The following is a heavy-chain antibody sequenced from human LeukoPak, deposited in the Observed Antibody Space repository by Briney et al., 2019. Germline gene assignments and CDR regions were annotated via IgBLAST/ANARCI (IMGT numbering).Heavy chain of an antibody. D-gene: IGHD2-15*01. Sequence: GGSLRLSCAVSGFTFDDYGMDWVRQAPGKGLEWVSSIIWNGGSTGYADSVKGRSTISRDNAKNSLYLQMNSLRAEDTALYYCARSGYCSGGSCYYFDYWGQGTLVTVSS. V-gene: IGHV3-20*04. CDR2: IIWNGGST. CDR3: ARSGYCSGGSCYYFDY. J-gene: IGHJ4*02. CDR1: GFTFDDYG.